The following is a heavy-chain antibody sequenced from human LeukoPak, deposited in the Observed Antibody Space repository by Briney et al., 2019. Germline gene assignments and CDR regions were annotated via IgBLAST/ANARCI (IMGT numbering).Heavy chain of an antibody. V-gene: IGHV1-24*01. Sequence: ASVKVSCKVSGYTLTELSMHWVRQAPGKGLEWMGGFDPEDGETIYAQKFQGRVTMTRDTSTSTVYMELSSLRSEDTAVYYCARDRAVTSKGLDYWGQGTLVTVSS. CDR3: ARDRAVTSKGLDY. J-gene: IGHJ4*02. CDR1: GYTLTELS. CDR2: FDPEDGET. D-gene: IGHD4-17*01.